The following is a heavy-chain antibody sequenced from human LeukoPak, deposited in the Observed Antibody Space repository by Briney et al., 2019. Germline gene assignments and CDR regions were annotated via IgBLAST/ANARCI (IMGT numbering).Heavy chain of an antibody. V-gene: IGHV4-39*07. Sequence: SETLSLTCTVSGGSIRSSNYYWGWIRQPPGKGLEWIGSISYSGSTYYKPSLKSRVTISLDTSKNQFSLKLSSVTAADTAVYYCARSRALDFWSGYYFDYWGQGTLVTVSS. CDR2: ISYSGST. D-gene: IGHD3-3*01. J-gene: IGHJ4*02. CDR1: GGSIRSSNYY. CDR3: ARSRALDFWSGYYFDY.